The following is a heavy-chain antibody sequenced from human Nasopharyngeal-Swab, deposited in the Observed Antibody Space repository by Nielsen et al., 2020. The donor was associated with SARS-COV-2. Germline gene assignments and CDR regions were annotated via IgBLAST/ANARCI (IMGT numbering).Heavy chain of an antibody. CDR3: ASYSSSPAVDY. D-gene: IGHD6-6*01. Sequence: WVRQAPGQGLEWMAWINTNTGNPTYAQGFTGRFVFSLDTSVSTAYLQISSLKAEDTAVYYCASYSSSPAVDYWGQGTLVTVSS. CDR2: INTNTGNP. V-gene: IGHV7-4-1*02. J-gene: IGHJ4*02.